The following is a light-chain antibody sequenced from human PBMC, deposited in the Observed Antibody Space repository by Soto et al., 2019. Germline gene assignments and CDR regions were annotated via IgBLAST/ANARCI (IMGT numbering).Light chain of an antibody. CDR3: CSYAGSYAV. CDR1: SSDVGGNKY. Sequence: QSALTPPRSVSGSPGQSVTISCTGTSSDVGGNKYVSWYRQHPGKAPKFVIYDVSKRPSGVPDRFSGSKSGNTASLTISGLQPEDEADYYCCSYAGSYAVFGGGTKLTVL. J-gene: IGLJ2*01. V-gene: IGLV2-11*01. CDR2: DVS.